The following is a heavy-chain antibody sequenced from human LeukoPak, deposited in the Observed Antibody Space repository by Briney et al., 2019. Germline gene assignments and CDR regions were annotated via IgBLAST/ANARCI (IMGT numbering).Heavy chain of an antibody. CDR2: ISGGGGRA. CDR3: AKWGDDSSGYYYPGD. D-gene: IGHD3-22*01. V-gene: IGHV3-23*01. J-gene: IGHJ4*02. Sequence: GRSLRLSCAASGFTFSSYAMSWVRHAPGEGLEWVSGISGGGGRAYYADSVKGRFTISRDNSKNTLYLQMNSLRSEDTAVYYCAKWGDDSSGYYYPGDWGQGTLVTVSS. CDR1: GFTFSSYA.